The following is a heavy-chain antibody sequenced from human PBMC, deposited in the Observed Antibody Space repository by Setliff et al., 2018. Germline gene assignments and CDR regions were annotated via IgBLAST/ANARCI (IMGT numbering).Heavy chain of an antibody. CDR3: ARGDSSGNNYPVLDY. V-gene: IGHV4-61*09. J-gene: IGHJ4*02. D-gene: IGHD5-18*01. CDR2: IYSKGSM. CDR1: GGSINSGPHY. Sequence: SETLSLTCTVTGGSINSGPHYWTWIRQSAGKGLEWLGQIYSKGSMNYNPSLKSRVTISADSSKSQFFLRLTSVTAADTAIYYCARGDSSGNNYPVLDYWGQGTLVTVSS.